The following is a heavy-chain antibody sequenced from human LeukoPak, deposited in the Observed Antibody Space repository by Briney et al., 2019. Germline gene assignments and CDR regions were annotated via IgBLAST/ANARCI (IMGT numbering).Heavy chain of an antibody. Sequence: SETLSLTCTVSGASINSDYWTWVRQVAGKGLEWIGRIFASGSTNYNPYLRSRITMSVDTSKNQFSLDLSSVAAADTGVYYCVRGWAPRGEKSSFASWGQGTLVTVSS. D-gene: IGHD3-10*01. V-gene: IGHV4-4*07. J-gene: IGHJ4*02. CDR1: GASINSDY. CDR3: VRGWAPRGEKSSFAS. CDR2: IFASGST.